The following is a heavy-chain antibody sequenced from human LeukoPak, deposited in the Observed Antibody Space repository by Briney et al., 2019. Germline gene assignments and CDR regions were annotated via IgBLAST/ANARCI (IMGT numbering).Heavy chain of an antibody. Sequence: GGSLRLSCAASGFTFSTYWMTWVRQAPGKGLEWVANIKQDGSEKFYVDSVKGRFTISRDSAKNSLYLQMNSLRAEDTAVYYCARVDGSSARFSVYYYYYMDVWGKGTTVTVSS. CDR2: IKQDGSEK. CDR3: ARVDGSSARFSVYYYYYMDV. D-gene: IGHD6-6*01. J-gene: IGHJ6*03. CDR1: GFTFSTYW. V-gene: IGHV3-7*01.